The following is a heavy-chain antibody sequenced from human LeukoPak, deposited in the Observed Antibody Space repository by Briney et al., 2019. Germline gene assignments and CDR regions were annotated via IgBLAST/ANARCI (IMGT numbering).Heavy chain of an antibody. CDR1: GFTFSTYA. J-gene: IGHJ4*02. D-gene: IGHD3-10*01. CDR3: ARVGGRGSIGGDC. V-gene: IGHV3-74*03. CDR2: IKSDGSAT. Sequence: GGSLRLSCAASGFTFSTYAMSWVRQAPGKGLVWVSRIKSDGSATTYADFVKGRFTVSRDNAKNTLYLQMSSLRAEDTAMYFCARVGGRGSIGGDCWGQGTLVTVSS.